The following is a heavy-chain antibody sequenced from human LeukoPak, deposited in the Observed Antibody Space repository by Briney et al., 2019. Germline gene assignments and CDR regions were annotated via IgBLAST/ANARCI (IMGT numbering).Heavy chain of an antibody. D-gene: IGHD6-19*01. Sequence: PGGSLRLSCAASGFTFSSYAMHWVRQAPGKGLEWVAVIWYDGSNKYYADSVKGRFAISRDHSKNTLYLQMKSLRAEDTAVYYCARELEIAVAGTLGYWGQGTLVTVSS. J-gene: IGHJ4*02. V-gene: IGHV3-33*01. CDR3: ARELEIAVAGTLGY. CDR1: GFTFSSYA. CDR2: IWYDGSNK.